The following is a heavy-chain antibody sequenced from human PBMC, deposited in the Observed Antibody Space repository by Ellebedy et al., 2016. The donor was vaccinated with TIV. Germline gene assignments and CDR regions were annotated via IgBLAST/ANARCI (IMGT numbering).Heavy chain of an antibody. D-gene: IGHD3-22*01. Sequence: AASVKVSCKASGYTFTSYGISWVRQAPGQGLEWMGWISAYNGNTNYAQKLQGRVTITTDTSTSTAYMEVRSLRSDDTAVYYCARTNYDRAFDYWGQGTLVTVSS. J-gene: IGHJ4*02. CDR1: GYTFTSYG. CDR3: ARTNYDRAFDY. CDR2: ISAYNGNT. V-gene: IGHV1-18*04.